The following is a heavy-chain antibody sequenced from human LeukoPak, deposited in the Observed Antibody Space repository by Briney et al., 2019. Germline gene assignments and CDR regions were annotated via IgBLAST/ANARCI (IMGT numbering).Heavy chain of an antibody. CDR3: ARDRSSYYDFWSGYIFGY. CDR2: ISDDENNK. V-gene: IGHV3-30-3*01. D-gene: IGHD3-3*01. Sequence: GGSLRLSCAASGFTFSSYAMHWVRQAPGKGLEWVAVISDDENNKYYADSVKGRFTISRDKSRNTLYLQMNSLRPEDTAVYYCARDRSSYYDFWSGYIFGYWGQGTLVTVSS. J-gene: IGHJ4*02. CDR1: GFTFSSYA.